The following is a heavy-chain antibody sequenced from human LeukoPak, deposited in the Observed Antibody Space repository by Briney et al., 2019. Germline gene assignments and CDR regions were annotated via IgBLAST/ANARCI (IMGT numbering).Heavy chain of an antibody. CDR2: IRYDGSNK. V-gene: IGHV3-30*02. J-gene: IGHJ4*02. D-gene: IGHD1-26*01. CDR3: AKSWWELKETYFGY. CDR1: GLTFSSYG. Sequence: GGSLRLSCAASGLTFSSYGMHWVRQAPGKGLEWVAFIRYDGSNKYYADSVKGRFTISRDNSKNTLYLQMNSLRAEDTAVYYCAKSWWELKETYFGYWGQGTLVTVSS.